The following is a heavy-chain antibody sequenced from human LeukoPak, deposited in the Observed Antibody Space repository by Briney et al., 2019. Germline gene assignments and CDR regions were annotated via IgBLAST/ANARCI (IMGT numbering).Heavy chain of an antibody. J-gene: IGHJ1*01. Sequence: PGGSLRLSCAASGFTFSSYSMNWVRQAPGKGLEWVSSIRSSSSFKYYADSVKGRFTISRDNAKNSVYLQMSSLRAEDTAVYYCVRDFDLNWGQGTLVTVSS. CDR3: VRDFDLN. CDR1: GFTFSSYS. CDR2: IRSSSSFK. V-gene: IGHV3-21*01.